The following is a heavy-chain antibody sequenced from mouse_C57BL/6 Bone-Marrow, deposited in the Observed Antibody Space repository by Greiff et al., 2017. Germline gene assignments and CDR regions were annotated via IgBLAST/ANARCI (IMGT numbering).Heavy chain of an antibody. D-gene: IGHD1-1*01. Sequence: EVQRVESGPGLVKPSQSLSLTCTVTGYSITSGYDWHWIRHFPGNKLEWMGYISYSGSTNYNPSLKSRISITHDTSKNHFFLKLKSVTTEDSATYYGARGRGSSSWYCDVWGTGTTVTVSS. V-gene: IGHV3-1*01. CDR1: GYSITSGYD. CDR3: ARGRGSSSWYCDV. J-gene: IGHJ1*03. CDR2: ISYSGST.